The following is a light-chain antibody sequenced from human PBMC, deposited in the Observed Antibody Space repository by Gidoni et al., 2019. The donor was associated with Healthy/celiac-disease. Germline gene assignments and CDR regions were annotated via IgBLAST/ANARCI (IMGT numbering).Light chain of an antibody. Sequence: DIQITQSPSSLSASVGDRVTITCRASQSISSYLNWYQQKPGKAPKLLIYAASSLQSGVPSRFSGSGYGTDFTLTISSLQPEDFATYYCQQSYSTPPTFXQXTKVEIK. CDR3: QQSYSTPPT. J-gene: IGKJ1*01. CDR2: AAS. CDR1: QSISSY. V-gene: IGKV1-39*01.